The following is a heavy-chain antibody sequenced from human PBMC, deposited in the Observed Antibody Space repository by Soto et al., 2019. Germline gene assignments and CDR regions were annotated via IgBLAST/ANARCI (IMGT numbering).Heavy chain of an antibody. Sequence: SETLSLTCTVSGGSISSGGYYWSWIRQHPGKGLEWVGYIYYSGSTYYNASLKSRVTISVDTSKNQCSLKPSSVTAADTAVYYCARDQGYSGYDYKGDYYYYGMDVWGQGTTVTVSS. CDR2: IYYSGST. CDR3: ARDQGYSGYDYKGDYYYYGMDV. CDR1: GGSISSGGYY. J-gene: IGHJ6*02. V-gene: IGHV4-31*03. D-gene: IGHD5-12*01.